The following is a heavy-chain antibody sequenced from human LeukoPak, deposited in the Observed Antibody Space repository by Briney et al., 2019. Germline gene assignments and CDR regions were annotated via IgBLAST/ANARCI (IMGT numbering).Heavy chain of an antibody. Sequence: SETLSLTCAVSGYFISTGYYWGWIRQPPGKGLELIGSIYHRWNTYYNPSLKSRVTISVDTSKNQFSLKLTSVTAADTAVYYCARDSSLSSSPTDCFDIWGQGTLVTVSS. D-gene: IGHD2-2*01. CDR2: IYHRWNT. CDR3: ARDSSLSSSPTDCFDI. J-gene: IGHJ3*02. V-gene: IGHV4-38-2*02. CDR1: GYFISTGYY.